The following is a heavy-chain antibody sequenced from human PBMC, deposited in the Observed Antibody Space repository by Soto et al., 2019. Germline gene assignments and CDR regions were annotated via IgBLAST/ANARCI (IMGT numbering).Heavy chain of an antibody. Sequence: PGGSLRLSCASSGCTFSSYGMHWVRHSPGKGLEWVAVISYDGSNKYYADSVKGRFTISRDNSKNTLYLQMNSLRAEDTAVYYCAKVEGYYASSGYYWWGQGTLVTVSS. J-gene: IGHJ4*02. D-gene: IGHD3-22*01. CDR3: AKVEGYYASSGYYW. CDR1: GCTFSSYG. V-gene: IGHV3-30*18. CDR2: ISYDGSNK.